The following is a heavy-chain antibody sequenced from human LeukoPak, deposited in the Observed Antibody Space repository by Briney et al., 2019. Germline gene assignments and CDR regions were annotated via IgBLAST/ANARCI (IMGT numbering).Heavy chain of an antibody. CDR3: ASIGALPAGAFRALTEDY. Sequence: SETLSLTCTVSGGSISSSSYYWGWIRQPPGKGLEWIGSIYYSGSTYYNPSLKSRVTISVDTSKNQFSLKLSSVTAADTAVYYCASIGALPAGAFRALTEDYWGQGTLVTVSS. J-gene: IGHJ4*02. CDR2: IYYSGST. CDR1: GGSISSSSYY. D-gene: IGHD3-9*01. V-gene: IGHV4-39*01.